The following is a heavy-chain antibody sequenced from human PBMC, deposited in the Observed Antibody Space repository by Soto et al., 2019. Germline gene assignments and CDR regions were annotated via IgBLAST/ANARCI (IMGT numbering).Heavy chain of an antibody. CDR3: ARNGSSIYYCMGSSSNCFDP. CDR1: GASISSGNDY. J-gene: IGHJ5*02. CDR2: IYYSGST. D-gene: IGHD3-10*01. V-gene: IGHV4-31*03. Sequence: QVQLQESGPGLVKPSQTLSLTCTVSGASISSGNDYWNWIRQHPGKGLEWIGYIYYSGSTYYNPSLKCRITISVDTSKNQFSLKLSSVTAADTAVYYCARNGSSIYYCMGSSSNCFDPWGQGTLVTVSS.